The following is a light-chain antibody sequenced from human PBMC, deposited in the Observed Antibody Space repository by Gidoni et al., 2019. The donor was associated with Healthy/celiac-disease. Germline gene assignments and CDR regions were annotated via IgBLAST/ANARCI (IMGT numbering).Light chain of an antibody. Sequence: IVMTPSPLSLPVTPGEPASISCRSSQSLLHSNGYNYLDWYLQKPGQSPQLLIYLGSNRASGVPDRFSGSGSGTDFTLKISRVEAEDVGVYYCMQAQTPEYTFGQGTKLEIK. CDR1: QSLLHSNGYNY. CDR2: LGS. V-gene: IGKV2-28*01. CDR3: MQAQTPEYT. J-gene: IGKJ2*01.